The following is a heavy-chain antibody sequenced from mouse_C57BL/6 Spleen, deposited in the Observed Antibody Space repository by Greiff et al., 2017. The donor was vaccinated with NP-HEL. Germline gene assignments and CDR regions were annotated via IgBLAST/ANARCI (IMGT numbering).Heavy chain of an antibody. D-gene: IGHD1-1*01. V-gene: IGHV1-85*01. Sequence: VQLQQSGPELVKPGASVKLSCKASGYTFTSYDINWVKQRPGQGLEWIGWIYPRDGSTKYNEKFKGKATLTVDTSSSTAYMELHSLTTEDSAVYVCAREGYYGSSFYAMDYWGQGTSVTVSS. CDR3: AREGYYGSSFYAMDY. J-gene: IGHJ4*01. CDR1: GYTFTSYD. CDR2: IYPRDGST.